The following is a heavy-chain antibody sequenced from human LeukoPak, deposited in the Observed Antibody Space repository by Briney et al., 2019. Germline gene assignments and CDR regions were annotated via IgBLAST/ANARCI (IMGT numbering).Heavy chain of an antibody. D-gene: IGHD5-12*01. J-gene: IGHJ4*02. CDR3: ARGRGYSGYVPDY. CDR1: GFTFSSYW. V-gene: IGHV3-74*01. CDR2: INSDGSST. Sequence: PGGSLRLSCAASGFTFSSYWMHWVRQAPGKGLVWVSRINSDGSSTSYADSVKGRFTISRDNAKNTLYLQMNSLRAEDTAVYYCARGRGYSGYVPDYWGQGTLVTVSS.